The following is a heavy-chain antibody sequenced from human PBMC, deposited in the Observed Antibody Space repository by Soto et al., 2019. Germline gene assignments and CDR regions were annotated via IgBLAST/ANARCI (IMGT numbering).Heavy chain of an antibody. CDR3: AKDRLQRHYYGSGENDY. V-gene: IGHV3-23*01. Sequence: GGSLRLSCAASGFTFSSYAMSWVRQAPGKGLEWVSAISGSGGSTYYADSVKGRFTISRDNSKNTLYLQMNSLRAEDTAVYYCAKDRLQRHYYGSGENDYWGQGTLVTVSS. J-gene: IGHJ4*02. CDR1: GFTFSSYA. D-gene: IGHD3-10*01. CDR2: ISGSGGST.